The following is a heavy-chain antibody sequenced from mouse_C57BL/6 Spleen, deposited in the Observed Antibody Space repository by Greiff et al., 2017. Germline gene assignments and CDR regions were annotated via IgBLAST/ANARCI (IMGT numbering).Heavy chain of an antibody. CDR2: IDPSDSET. Sequence: QVQLQQSGAELVRPGSSVKLSCKASGYTFTSYWMHWVKQRPIQGLEWIGNIDPSDSETHYNQKFKDKATLTVDKSSSTAYMQLSSLTSEDSAVYYCAREGDYGNFFDYWGQGTTLTVSS. CDR1: GYTFTSYW. V-gene: IGHV1-52*01. CDR3: AREGDYGNFFDY. D-gene: IGHD2-1*01. J-gene: IGHJ2*01.